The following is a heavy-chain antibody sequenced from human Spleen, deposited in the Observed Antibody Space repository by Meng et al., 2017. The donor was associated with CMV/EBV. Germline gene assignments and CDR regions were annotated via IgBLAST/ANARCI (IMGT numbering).Heavy chain of an antibody. Sequence: GGSLRLSCAASGFTVSSNYMSWVRQAPGKGLEWVSVIYSGGSTYYADSVKGRFTISRDNSKNTLYLQMNSLRAEDTAVYYCAKDSDYDSSEGYFDYWGQGTLVTVSS. CDR1: GFTVSSNY. CDR3: AKDSDYDSSEGYFDY. V-gene: IGHV3-53*01. D-gene: IGHD3-22*01. CDR2: IYSGGST. J-gene: IGHJ4*02.